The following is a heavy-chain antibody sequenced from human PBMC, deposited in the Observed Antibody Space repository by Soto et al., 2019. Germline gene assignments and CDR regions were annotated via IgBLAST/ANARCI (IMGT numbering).Heavy chain of an antibody. J-gene: IGHJ5*02. V-gene: IGHV3-33*01. CDR2: IWYDGSNK. D-gene: IGHD5-12*01. Sequence: QVQLVESGGGVVQPGRSLRLLCAASGFTFSSYGMHWVRQAPGKGLEWVAVIWYDGSNKYYADSVKGRFTISRDNSKNPLYLQMNGLGVEDTAVYYCARDGGCRDGYTVGWNWFDPWGQGTLVTVSS. CDR3: ARDGGCRDGYTVGWNWFDP. CDR1: GFTFSSYG.